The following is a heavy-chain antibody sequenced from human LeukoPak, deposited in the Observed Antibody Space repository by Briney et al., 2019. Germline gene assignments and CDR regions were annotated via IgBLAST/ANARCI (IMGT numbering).Heavy chain of an antibody. D-gene: IGHD5-12*01. V-gene: IGHV3-48*03. CDR1: GFTFSSYD. Sequence: GGSLRLSCAASGFTFSSYDMNWVRQAPGKGLEWVSYISSSAGTMYYADSVKGRFTISRDNAKNSLYLQMNSPRAEDTAVYYCARDRSSGYSGSNDYWGQGTLLTVSS. CDR2: ISSSAGTM. J-gene: IGHJ4*02. CDR3: ARDRSSGYSGSNDY.